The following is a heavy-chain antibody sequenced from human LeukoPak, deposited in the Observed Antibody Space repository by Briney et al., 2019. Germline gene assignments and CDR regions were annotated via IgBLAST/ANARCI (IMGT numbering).Heavy chain of an antibody. V-gene: IGHV1-18*01. CDR3: ARDKVITIFGVVTQKYYFDY. Sequence: GSSVKVSCKASGGTFSSYAISWVRQAPGQGLEWMGWISAYNGNTNYAQKLQGRVTMTTDTSTSTAYMELRSLRSDDTAVYYRARDKVITIFGVVTQKYYFDYWGQGTLVTVSS. CDR2: ISAYNGNT. CDR1: GGTFSSYA. D-gene: IGHD3-3*01. J-gene: IGHJ4*02.